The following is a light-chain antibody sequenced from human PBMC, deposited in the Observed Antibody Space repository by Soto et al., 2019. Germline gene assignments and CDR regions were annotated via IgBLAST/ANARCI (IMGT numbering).Light chain of an antibody. J-gene: IGKJ1*01. CDR2: GAS. CDR3: QLYGSSPKT. Sequence: DIVMTQSPDSLAVSLGETATVNCKSSQSVLYSSTNKNYLAWYRQKPGQAPKLLIHGASTRATGIPDRFSGSGSGTDFTLTISRLEPEDFAVYYCQLYGSSPKTFGQGTKVDIK. CDR1: QSVLYSSTNKNY. V-gene: IGKV4-1*01.